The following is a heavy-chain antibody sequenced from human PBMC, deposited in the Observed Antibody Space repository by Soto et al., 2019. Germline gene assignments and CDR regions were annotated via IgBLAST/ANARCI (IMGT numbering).Heavy chain of an antibody. J-gene: IGHJ4*02. CDR3: ARGNVVAIDY. D-gene: IGHD2-21*01. CDR1: GGSLSSYY. CDR2: IYYSGST. Sequence: SEILNLTCTVSGGSLSSYYWSWIRQPPGRGLEWVGYIYYSGSTNYNPSLKSRVTISVDTSKNQFSLKLSSVTAADTAVYYCARGNVVAIDYWGQGTLVTVSS. V-gene: IGHV4-59*12.